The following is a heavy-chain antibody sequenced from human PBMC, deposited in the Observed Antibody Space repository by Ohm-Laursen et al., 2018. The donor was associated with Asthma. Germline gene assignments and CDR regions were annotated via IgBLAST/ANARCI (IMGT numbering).Heavy chain of an antibody. J-gene: IGHJ6*02. Sequence: SLRLSCSASGFTFSSYAMHWVRQAPGKGLEWVAVITYDGSNKYYADSVKGRFTISRDNSKNTLYLQMNSLRAEDTAVYYCARRATVTTFEYYYYYGMDVWGQGPTVTVSS. CDR3: ARRATVTTFEYYYYYGMDV. D-gene: IGHD4-17*01. CDR2: ITYDGSNK. CDR1: GFTFSSYA. V-gene: IGHV3-30-3*01.